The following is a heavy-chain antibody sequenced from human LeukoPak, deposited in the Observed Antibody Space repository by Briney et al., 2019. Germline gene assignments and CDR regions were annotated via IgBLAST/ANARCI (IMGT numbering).Heavy chain of an antibody. D-gene: IGHD3-10*01. CDR3: ARVRLLSPGRGALDY. J-gene: IGHJ4*02. V-gene: IGHV3-20*04. CDR2: INWNGGST. Sequence: GGSLRLSCAASGFTFDDYGMSWVRQAPGKGLEWVSGINWNGGSTGYADSVKGRFTISRDNAKNSLYLQMNSLRAEDTALYYCARVRLLSPGRGALDYWGQGTLVTVSS. CDR1: GFTFDDYG.